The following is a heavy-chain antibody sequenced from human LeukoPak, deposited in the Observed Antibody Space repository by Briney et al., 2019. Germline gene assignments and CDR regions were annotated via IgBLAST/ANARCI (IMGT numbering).Heavy chain of an antibody. CDR2: ISSSGSTI. Sequence: GGSLRLSCAASGFTFSSYEMHWVRQAPGKGLEWVSYISSSGSTIYYADSVKGRFTISRDNAKNSLYLQMNSLRAEDTAVYYCARVDQDWFDPWGQGTLVTVSS. CDR3: ARVDQDWFDP. V-gene: IGHV3-48*03. CDR1: GFTFSSYE. J-gene: IGHJ5*02.